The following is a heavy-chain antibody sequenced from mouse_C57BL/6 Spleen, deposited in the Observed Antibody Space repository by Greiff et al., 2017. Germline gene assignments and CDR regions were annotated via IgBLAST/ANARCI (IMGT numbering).Heavy chain of an antibody. Sequence: QVQLKQPGAELVKPGASVKMSCKASGYTFTSYWITWVKQRPGQGLEWIGDIYPGSGSTNYNEKFKSKATLTVDTSSSTAYMQLSSLTSEDSAFYDCARGRQLRPAWFAYWGQGTLVTVSA. CDR2: IYPGSGST. V-gene: IGHV1-55*01. CDR1: GYTFTSYW. J-gene: IGHJ3*01. D-gene: IGHD3-2*02. CDR3: ARGRQLRPAWFAY.